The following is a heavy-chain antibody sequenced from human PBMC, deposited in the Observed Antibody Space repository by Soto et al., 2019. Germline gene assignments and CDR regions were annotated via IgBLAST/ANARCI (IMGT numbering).Heavy chain of an antibody. CDR2: IYYSGST. J-gene: IGHJ5*02. CDR3: AREMATVTTLAMANWFDP. Sequence: SETLSLTCTVSGGSISSGDYYWSWIRQPPGKGLEWIGYIYYSGSTYYNPSLKSRVTISVDTSKNQFSLKLSSVTAADTALYYCAREMATVTTLAMANWFDPWGKGTLVTVS. V-gene: IGHV4-30-4*01. D-gene: IGHD4-17*01. CDR1: GGSISSGDYY.